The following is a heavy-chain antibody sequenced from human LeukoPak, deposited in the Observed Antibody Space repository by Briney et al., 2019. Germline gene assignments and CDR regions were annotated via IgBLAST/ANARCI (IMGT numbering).Heavy chain of an antibody. CDR2: IYHSGNT. Sequence: SETLSLTCTVSGGSISSSSYYWGWIRQPPGKGLEWIGNIYHSGNTYYNSSLKSRVTISVDTSKNQFSLRLTSVTAADTAVYYCASLRVPGDFDYWGQGTLVTVSS. D-gene: IGHD3-16*01. J-gene: IGHJ4*02. CDR1: GGSISSSSYY. CDR3: ASLRVPGDFDY. V-gene: IGHV4-39*07.